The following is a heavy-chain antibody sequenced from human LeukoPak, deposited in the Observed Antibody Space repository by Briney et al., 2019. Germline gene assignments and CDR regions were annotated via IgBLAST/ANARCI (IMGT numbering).Heavy chain of an antibody. Sequence: GGSLRLSCAASGFTFNIYAMSWVRQAPGKGLEWVSLISGSGGGTYYANSVKGRFTISRDNSKNTLYLQMDSLRTEDTAVYYCAKERATTTTFDYWGRGTLITVSS. J-gene: IGHJ4*02. CDR2: ISGSGGGT. D-gene: IGHD1-26*01. CDR3: AKERATTTTFDY. CDR1: GFTFNIYA. V-gene: IGHV3-23*01.